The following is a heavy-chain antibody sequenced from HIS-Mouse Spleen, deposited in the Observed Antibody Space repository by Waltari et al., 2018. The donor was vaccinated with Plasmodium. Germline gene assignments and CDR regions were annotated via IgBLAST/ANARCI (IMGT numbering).Heavy chain of an antibody. D-gene: IGHD6-6*01. Sequence: QVTLRESGPALVKPTQTLTLTYTFSGFSLSHSAMCVTLIRQPPGKALEWLARIDWDDDKYYSTSLKTRLTISKDTSKNQVVLTMTNMDPVDTATYYCARTTYSSSSAKYYYYGMDVWGQGTTVTVSS. CDR2: IDWDDDK. CDR3: ARTTYSSSSAKYYYYGMDV. V-gene: IGHV2-70*15. CDR1: GFSLSHSAMC. J-gene: IGHJ6*02.